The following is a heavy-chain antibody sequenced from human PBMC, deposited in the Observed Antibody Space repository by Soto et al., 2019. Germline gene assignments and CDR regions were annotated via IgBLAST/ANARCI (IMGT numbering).Heavy chain of an antibody. Sequence: GGSLRLSCAASGFTFNIYAMTWVCQAPGKGLEWVSAISRYGDITYYADSVEGRFSISRDNSKNTLYLQMNSLRAEDTAVYYCAKDRYLDHDSRGYLFDNWGQGTLVTVSS. D-gene: IGHD3-22*01. CDR1: GFTFNIYA. V-gene: IGHV3-23*01. J-gene: IGHJ4*02. CDR3: AKDRYLDHDSRGYLFDN. CDR2: ISRYGDIT.